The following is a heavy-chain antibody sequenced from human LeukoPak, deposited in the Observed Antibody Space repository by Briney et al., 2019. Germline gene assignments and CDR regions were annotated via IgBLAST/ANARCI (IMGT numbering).Heavy chain of an antibody. D-gene: IGHD3-10*01. J-gene: IGHJ4*02. CDR3: ARGFRDY. CDR2: INSDGSDT. CDR1: GFTFSSYW. Sequence: GGSLRLSCGASGFTFSSYWMHWVRQAPGEGLEWVARINSDGSDTGYADSVKGRFTVARDNAENTWYLHMNSLRAEDTAVYYCARGFRDYWGQGTLVAVSS. V-gene: IGHV3-74*01.